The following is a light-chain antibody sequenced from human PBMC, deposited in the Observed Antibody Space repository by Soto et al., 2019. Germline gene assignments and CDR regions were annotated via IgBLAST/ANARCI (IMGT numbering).Light chain of an antibody. V-gene: IGLV2-14*01. CDR2: DVS. J-gene: IGLJ1*01. Sequence: QSVLTQPASVSGSPGQSITISCPGTSSDVGGYNYVSWYQQHPGKAPKLMIYDVSNRPSGVSNRFSGSKSGNTASLTISGLQAEDEADYYCSSYTSSSVFGTGTKVTVL. CDR3: SSYTSSSV. CDR1: SSDVGGYNY.